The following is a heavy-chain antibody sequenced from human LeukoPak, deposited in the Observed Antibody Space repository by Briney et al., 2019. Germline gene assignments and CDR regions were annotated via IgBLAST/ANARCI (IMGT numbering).Heavy chain of an antibody. CDR1: GFSFSTYG. CDR3: AYTTYYYYFMDV. J-gene: IGHJ6*03. D-gene: IGHD1-1*01. V-gene: IGHV3-30*02. Sequence: GSLGLSCAASGFSFSTYGMHWVRQAPGKGLAWVAFIQYDGSKKYYADSVKGRFTISRDNSKNTLYLQMNSLRAEDTAVYYCAYTTYYYYFMDVWGTGTTVTVSS. CDR2: IQYDGSKK.